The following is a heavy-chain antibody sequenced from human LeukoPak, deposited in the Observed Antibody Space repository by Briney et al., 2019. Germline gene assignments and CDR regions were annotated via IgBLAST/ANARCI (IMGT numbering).Heavy chain of an antibody. D-gene: IGHD4-11*01. CDR3: ARDSPLAEDYSPTFDY. J-gene: IGHJ4*02. CDR1: GFTFSSYA. V-gene: IGHV3-64*02. CDR2: ISGNGGIT. Sequence: SGGSLRLSCAASGFTFSSYAMHWVRQAPGKGLEYVSAISGNGGITYYADSVKGRFTISRDNPKNTLFLQMGSLRAEDMAVYYCARDSPLAEDYSPTFDYWGQGTLVTVSS.